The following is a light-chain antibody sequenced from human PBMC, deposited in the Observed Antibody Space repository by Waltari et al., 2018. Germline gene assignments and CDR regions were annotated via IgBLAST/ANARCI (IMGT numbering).Light chain of an antibody. V-gene: IGLV2-23*02. CDR1: SRDIGPYTL. CDR2: DVN. J-gene: IGLJ3*02. Sequence: HSALTQTATVSGSPGQPIPISSTRTSRDIGPYTLVSWYQQHPGKAPTLIIYDVNKRPSGVSNRFSGSKSGNTASLTISGLQAADEADYYCCSYAGSAISVFGGGTKVTVL. CDR3: CSYAGSAISV.